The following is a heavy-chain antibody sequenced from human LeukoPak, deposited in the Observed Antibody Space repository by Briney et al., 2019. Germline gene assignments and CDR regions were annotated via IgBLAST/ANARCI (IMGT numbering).Heavy chain of an antibody. CDR2: IYYSGST. Sequence: SETLSLTCTVSGGSISSYYWSWIRQPPGKGLEWIGYIYYSGSTNYNPSLKSQVTISVDTSKNQFSLKLSSVTAADTAVYYCARLIRGKGVDYWGQGTLVTVSS. CDR1: GGSISSYY. J-gene: IGHJ4*02. CDR3: ARLIRGKGVDY. V-gene: IGHV4-59*08. D-gene: IGHD4-23*01.